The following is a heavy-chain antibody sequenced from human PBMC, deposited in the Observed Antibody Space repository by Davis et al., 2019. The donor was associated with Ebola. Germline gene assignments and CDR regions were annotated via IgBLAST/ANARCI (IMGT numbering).Heavy chain of an antibody. CDR1: GGSFSGYY. J-gene: IGHJ3*02. D-gene: IGHD4-23*01. Sequence: SETLSLTCAVYGGSFSGYYWSWIRQPPGKGLEWIGEINHSGSTNYNPSLKSRVTISVDTSKNQFSLKLSSVTAADTAVYYCARRSRYGGKREAFDIWGQGTMVTVSS. CDR3: ARRSRYGGKREAFDI. CDR2: INHSGST. V-gene: IGHV4-34*01.